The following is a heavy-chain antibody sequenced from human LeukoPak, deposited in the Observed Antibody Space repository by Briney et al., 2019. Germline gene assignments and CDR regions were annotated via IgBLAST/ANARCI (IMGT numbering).Heavy chain of an antibody. CDR3: AREGSDSDSSGYSYYYYMDV. Sequence: GGSLRLSCAASGFTFSDYYMSWIRQAPGKGLEWVSYISSSGSTIYYADSVKGRFTISRDNAKNSLYLQMNSLRAEDTAVYYCAREGSDSDSSGYSYYYYMDVWGKGTTVTVSS. J-gene: IGHJ6*03. CDR1: GFTFSDYY. D-gene: IGHD3-22*01. V-gene: IGHV3-11*01. CDR2: ISSSGSTI.